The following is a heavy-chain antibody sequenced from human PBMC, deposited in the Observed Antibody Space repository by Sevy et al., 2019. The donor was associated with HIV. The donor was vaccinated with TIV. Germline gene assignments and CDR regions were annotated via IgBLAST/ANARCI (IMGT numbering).Heavy chain of an antibody. D-gene: IGHD6-6*01. CDR1: GFTFSSYT. Sequence: GGSLRLSCAASGFTFSSYTMNWVRQAPGKGLEWVSSISSSSSYIYYADSVKGRFTISRDNAKNSLYLQMNSLRAEDTAVYYCAREGEYSSSFDYWGQGTLVTVSS. V-gene: IGHV3-21*01. CDR2: ISSSSSYI. CDR3: AREGEYSSSFDY. J-gene: IGHJ4*02.